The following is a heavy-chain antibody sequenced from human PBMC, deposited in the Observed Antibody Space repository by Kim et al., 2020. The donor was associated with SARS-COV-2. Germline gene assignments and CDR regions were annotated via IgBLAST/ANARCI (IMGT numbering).Heavy chain of an antibody. CDR2: IDYSGRT. Sequence: SETLSLTCTVSGASISSHSWSWLRQSPGKGLEWIGYIDYSGRTNYNSSLKSRVTISLDTSKSQFSLRLNSVSAADTAVYYCAGSGFWSGFRFDYWGQGSLVTVSS. CDR3: AGSGFWSGFRFDY. D-gene: IGHD3-3*01. CDR1: GASISSHS. V-gene: IGHV4-59*11. J-gene: IGHJ4*01.